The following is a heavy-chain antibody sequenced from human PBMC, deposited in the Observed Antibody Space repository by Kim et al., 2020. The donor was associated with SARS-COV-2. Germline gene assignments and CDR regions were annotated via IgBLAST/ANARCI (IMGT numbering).Heavy chain of an antibody. Sequence: SETLSLTCAVYGGSFSGYYWSWIRQPPGKGLEWIVEINHSGRTNYNPSLKSRVTISVDTSKNQFSLKLTPVTAADTAVYYCARRLSNTSGWGSHYCDLWGQGILVTVSS. CDR1: GGSFSGYY. J-gene: IGHJ4*02. V-gene: IGHV4-34*01. D-gene: IGHD3-10*01. CDR2: INHSGRT. CDR3: ARRLSNTSGWGSHYCDL.